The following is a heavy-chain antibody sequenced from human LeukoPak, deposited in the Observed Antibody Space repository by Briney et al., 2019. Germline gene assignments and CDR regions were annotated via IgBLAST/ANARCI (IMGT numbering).Heavy chain of an antibody. Sequence: ASVKVSCKGSGYTLTELSMHWVRQAPGKGLEWMGGFDPEDGETIYAEKFQGRVTITADTSTDTAYMELSSLRSEDTAVYYCATGYCSSTSCPLIENWFDPWGQGTLITVSS. J-gene: IGHJ5*02. V-gene: IGHV1-24*01. D-gene: IGHD2-2*01. CDR1: GYTLTELS. CDR3: ATGYCSSTSCPLIENWFDP. CDR2: FDPEDGET.